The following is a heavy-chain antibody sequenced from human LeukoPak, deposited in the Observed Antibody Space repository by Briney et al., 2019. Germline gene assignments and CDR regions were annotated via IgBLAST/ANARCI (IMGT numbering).Heavy chain of an antibody. CDR1: GGSISSYH. V-gene: IGHV4-4*07. D-gene: IGHD6-13*01. CDR3: AREVVAAAGTVDY. CDR2: IYTSGTI. J-gene: IGHJ4*02. Sequence: PSETLPLTCTVSGGSISSYHWSWIRQPAGTALEWIGRIYTSGTITYNPSLKSRVTISVDTSKNQFSLKLSSVTAADTAVYYCAREVVAAAGTVDYWGQGTLVIVSS.